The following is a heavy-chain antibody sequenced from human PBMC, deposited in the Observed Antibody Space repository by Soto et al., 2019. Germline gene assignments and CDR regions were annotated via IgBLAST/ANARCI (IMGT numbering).Heavy chain of an antibody. CDR3: AKALDTTVFNCDY. CDR2: IMSNGAGT. CDR1: GFPFSIYA. D-gene: IGHD5-18*01. Sequence: EVQLLESGGGLVQPGGSLRLSCAASGFPFSIYAMSWVRQAPGKGLEWVSTIMSNGAGTYYPDSMKGRFTISRDNSKNTVYLQMNSLRAEDTAVYYCAKALDTTVFNCDYWGQGTLVTVSS. J-gene: IGHJ4*02. V-gene: IGHV3-23*01.